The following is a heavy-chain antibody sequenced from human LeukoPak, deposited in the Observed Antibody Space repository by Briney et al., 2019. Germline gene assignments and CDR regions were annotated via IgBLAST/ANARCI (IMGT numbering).Heavy chain of an antibody. V-gene: IGHV4-30-4*01. Sequence: SETLSLTCIVSGVSIMRGDYYWSWIRQAPGKGLEWIGYYYYSGTTNYSPSLKSRVDISIDTFRNQFSLRLTSVTAADTAVYYCARGRYYGDYIDYWGQGALVTVSS. J-gene: IGHJ4*02. CDR1: GVSIMRGDYY. CDR2: YYYSGTT. D-gene: IGHD4-17*01. CDR3: ARGRYYGDYIDY.